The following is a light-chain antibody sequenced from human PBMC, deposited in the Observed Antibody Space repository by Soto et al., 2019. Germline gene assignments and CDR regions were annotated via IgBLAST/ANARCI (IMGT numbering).Light chain of an antibody. J-gene: IGKJ2*01. Sequence: DLQMTQSPSTLSASVGDRVTITCRASQSSGNWLAWYQQKPGKVPKVLIYDVSTLESGVPSRFSGSGSGTEFTLTISSLQPDDYATYYCHQYYGSLYAFGQGTKLEI. CDR3: HQYYGSLYA. V-gene: IGKV1-5*01. CDR2: DVS. CDR1: QSSGNW.